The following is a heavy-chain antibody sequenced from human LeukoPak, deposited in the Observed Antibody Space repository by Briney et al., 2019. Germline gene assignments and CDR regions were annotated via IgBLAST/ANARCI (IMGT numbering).Heavy chain of an antibody. CDR3: ARDRLEAVAGTRCFDY. V-gene: IGHV3-30*02. CDR1: GFTFSSYS. Sequence: GGSLRLSCAASGFTFSSYSMNWVRQAPGKGLEWVAFIMHHGGSEYSADSVKGRFTISRDNSKNTLYLQMSSLRAEDTAVYYCARDRLEAVAGTRCFDYCGQGTLVTVSS. CDR2: IMHHGGSE. D-gene: IGHD6-19*01. J-gene: IGHJ4*02.